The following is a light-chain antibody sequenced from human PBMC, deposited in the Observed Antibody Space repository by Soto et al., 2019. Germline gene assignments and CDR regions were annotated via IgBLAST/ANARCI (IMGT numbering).Light chain of an antibody. CDR3: QHYGSGCRT. CDR1: QSVSSGY. V-gene: IGKV3-20*01. Sequence: EIVLTQSPGTLSLSPGERATLSCRASQSVSSGYLAWYQQKPGQAPRPLIYGAATRATGIPDRFSGSGSGTDFTLTISRLVPEGLAVSCCQHYGSGCRTFGHVPKVEIK. J-gene: IGKJ1*01. CDR2: GAA.